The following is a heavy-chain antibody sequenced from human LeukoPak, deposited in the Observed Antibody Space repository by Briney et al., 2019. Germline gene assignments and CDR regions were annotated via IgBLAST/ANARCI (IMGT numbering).Heavy chain of an antibody. J-gene: IGHJ3*02. V-gene: IGHV1-46*01. CDR2: IDPSGVST. Sequence: ASVKVSCKASGYTLTSYYMHWVRQAPGQGLEWMGIIDPSGVSTSYAQNFPGRVTMTRDTSTSTVYMELSSLRSEDSAVYYCATPNNIDAFDIWGQGTMVTVSS. CDR3: ATPNNIDAFDI. D-gene: IGHD1-14*01. CDR1: GYTLTSYY.